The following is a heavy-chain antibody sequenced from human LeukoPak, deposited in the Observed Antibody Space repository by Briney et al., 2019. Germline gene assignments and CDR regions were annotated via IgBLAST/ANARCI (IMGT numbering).Heavy chain of an antibody. J-gene: IGHJ4*02. Sequence: ASVKVSCKASGYTFTSYGISWVRQAPGQGLEWMGWISAYNGNTNYAQKLQGRVTMTTDTSTSTAYMELRSLRSDDTAVYYCARGSPYYDSSGYNPFDYWGQGTLVTVSS. CDR2: ISAYNGNT. V-gene: IGHV1-18*01. CDR3: ARGSPYYDSSGYNPFDY. CDR1: GYTFTSYG. D-gene: IGHD3-22*01.